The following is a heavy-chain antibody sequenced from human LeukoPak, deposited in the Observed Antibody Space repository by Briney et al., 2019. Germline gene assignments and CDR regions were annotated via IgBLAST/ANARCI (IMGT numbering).Heavy chain of an antibody. Sequence: SETLSLTCTVSGGSISSYYWSWIRQPPGKGLEGIGYIYYSGSTNYNPSLKSRVTISVDTSKNQFSLKLSSVTAADTAVYYCARGVGYYWSNEPYYFDYWGQGTLVTVSS. CDR3: ARGVGYYWSNEPYYFDY. J-gene: IGHJ4*02. CDR1: GGSISSYY. D-gene: IGHD3-22*01. V-gene: IGHV4-59*08. CDR2: IYYSGST.